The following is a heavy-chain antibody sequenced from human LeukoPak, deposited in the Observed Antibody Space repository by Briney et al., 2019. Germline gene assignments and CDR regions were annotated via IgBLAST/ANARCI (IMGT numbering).Heavy chain of an antibody. D-gene: IGHD3-10*01. J-gene: IGHJ4*02. CDR1: GFTFSHYE. V-gene: IGHV3-48*03. CDR3: ARVVGYYGSGIYYFDY. Sequence: PGGSLRLSCAASGFTFSHYEMNWVRQAPGMGLQWLSYISTSGGTTYYADSVKGRFTVSRDNAKNSLCLQMNSLRVEDTAVYYCARVVGYYGSGIYYFDYWGQGTLVTVSS. CDR2: ISTSGGTT.